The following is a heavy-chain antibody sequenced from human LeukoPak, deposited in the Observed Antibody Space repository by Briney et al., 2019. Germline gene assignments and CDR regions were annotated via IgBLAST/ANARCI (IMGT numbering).Heavy chain of an antibody. V-gene: IGHV4-61*02. CDR2: IYTSGST. CDR3: AREQMYYCDSSGLDY. CDR1: GGSISSGSYY. J-gene: IGHJ4*02. D-gene: IGHD3-22*01. Sequence: SETLSLTCTVSGGSISSGSYYWSWIRQPAGKGLEWIGRIYTSGSTNYNPSLKSRVTISVDTSKNQFSLKLSSVTAADTAVYYCAREQMYYCDSSGLDYWGQGTLVTVSS.